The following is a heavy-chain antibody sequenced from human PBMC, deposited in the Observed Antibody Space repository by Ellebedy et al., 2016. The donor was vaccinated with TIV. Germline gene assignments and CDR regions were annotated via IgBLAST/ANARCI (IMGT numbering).Heavy chain of an antibody. Sequence: PGGSLRLSCAASGFTFSSYEMNWVRQAPGKGLEWVSYISSSGSTIYYADSVKGRFTISRDNAKNSLYLQMNSLRAEDTAVYYCARDHGSGSYYNPGSYYYYGMDVWGQGTTVTVSS. D-gene: IGHD3-10*01. CDR1: GFTFSSYE. J-gene: IGHJ6*02. V-gene: IGHV3-48*03. CDR3: ARDHGSGSYYNPGSYYYYGMDV. CDR2: ISSSGSTI.